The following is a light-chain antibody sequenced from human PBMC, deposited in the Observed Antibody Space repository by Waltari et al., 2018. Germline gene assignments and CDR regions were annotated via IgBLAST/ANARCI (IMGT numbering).Light chain of an antibody. CDR2: KDS. CDR1: ALANQY. V-gene: IGLV3-25*03. J-gene: IGLJ3*02. CDR3: QSADRSGTNWV. Sequence: SFELTQPPSVSVSPGQTARTTCPGAALANQYVSWYQQKPGQGPVLVIYKDSARPSGIPERFSGSSSGTTVTLTISGVQAEDEADYYCQSADRSGTNWVFGGGTKMTVL.